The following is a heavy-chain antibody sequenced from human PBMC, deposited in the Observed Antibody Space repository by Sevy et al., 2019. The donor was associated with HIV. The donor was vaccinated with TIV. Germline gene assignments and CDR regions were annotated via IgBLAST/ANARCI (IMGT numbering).Heavy chain of an antibody. CDR3: ARDDVGCSSTSCYGFDY. D-gene: IGHD2-2*01. J-gene: IGHJ4*02. Sequence: GGSLRLSCAASGFTFSSYAMHWVRQAPGKGLEWVAVISYDGSNKYYADSVKGRFTISRENSKNTLYLQMNSLRAEDTAVYYCARDDVGCSSTSCYGFDYWGQGTLVTVSS. V-gene: IGHV3-30-3*01. CDR1: GFTFSSYA. CDR2: ISYDGSNK.